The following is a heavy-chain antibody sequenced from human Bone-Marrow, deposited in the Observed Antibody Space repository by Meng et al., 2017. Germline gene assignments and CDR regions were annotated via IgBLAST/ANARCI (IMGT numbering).Heavy chain of an antibody. CDR1: GYTFTGYY. CDR2: INPKTGGT. D-gene: IGHD3-16*01. V-gene: IGHV1-2*06. Sequence: ASVKVSCKASGYTFTGYYMHWVRQAPGQGLEWMGRINPKTGGTSYVQKLQGRVTMTRDTTISTAYMELSSLRSDDTAVYYCARWGVHVEGAFDIWGQGTMVTVSS. J-gene: IGHJ3*02. CDR3: ARWGVHVEGAFDI.